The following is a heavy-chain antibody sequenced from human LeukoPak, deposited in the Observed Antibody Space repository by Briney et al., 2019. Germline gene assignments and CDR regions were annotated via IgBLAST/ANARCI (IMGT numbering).Heavy chain of an antibody. V-gene: IGHV4-39*01. D-gene: IGHD1-26*01. CDR3: ARTASGSYYVDY. Sequence: SEALSLTCTVSGGSISSSSYYWGWIRQPPGKGLEWIGSIYYSGSTYYNLSLKSRVTISVDTSKNQFSLKLSSVTAADTAVYYCARTASGSYYVDYWGQGTLVTVSS. CDR2: IYYSGST. CDR1: GGSISSSSYY. J-gene: IGHJ4*02.